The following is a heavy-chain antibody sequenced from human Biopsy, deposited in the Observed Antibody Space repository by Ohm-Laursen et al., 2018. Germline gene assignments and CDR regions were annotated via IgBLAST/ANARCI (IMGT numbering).Heavy chain of an antibody. J-gene: IGHJ5*02. V-gene: IGHV4-31*01. CDR2: IFNSANT. D-gene: IGHD3-22*01. CDR3: ARGDYFDSNGYFWFDP. CDR1: GDSISGGGSY. Sequence: TLSLTCTVSGDSISGGGSYWSWIRQRPEKGLEWIGYIFNSANTYYNPSLKNLITISGDTSKNQFSLKLNSVTAADTAVYYCARGDYFDSNGYFWFDPWGQGTLVTVSS.